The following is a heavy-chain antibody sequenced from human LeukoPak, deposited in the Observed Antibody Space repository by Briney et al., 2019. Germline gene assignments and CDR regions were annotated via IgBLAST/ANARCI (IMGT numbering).Heavy chain of an antibody. Sequence: GESLKISCKGSGYSSTSYWIGWVRQMPGKGLEWMGIIYPGDSDTRYSPSFQGQVTISADKSINTAYLQWSSLKASDTAMYYCARRVVVVNVDEYDYWGQGTLVTVSS. CDR2: IYPGDSDT. CDR1: GYSSTSYW. V-gene: IGHV5-51*01. D-gene: IGHD2-15*01. J-gene: IGHJ4*02. CDR3: ARRVVVVNVDEYDY.